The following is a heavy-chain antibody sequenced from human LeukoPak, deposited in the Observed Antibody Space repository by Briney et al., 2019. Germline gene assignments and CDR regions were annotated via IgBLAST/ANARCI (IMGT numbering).Heavy chain of an antibody. CDR1: GYTFTGYY. V-gene: IGHV1-2*04. Sequence: ASVKVSCKASGYTFTGYYMHWVRQAPGQGLEWMGWINPNSGGTNYAQKFQGWVTMTRDTSISTAYMELSRLRSDDTAVYYCARRFWNSGYYYYYMDVWGKGTTVTVSS. D-gene: IGHD1-7*01. CDR2: INPNSGGT. CDR3: ARRFWNSGYYYYYMDV. J-gene: IGHJ6*03.